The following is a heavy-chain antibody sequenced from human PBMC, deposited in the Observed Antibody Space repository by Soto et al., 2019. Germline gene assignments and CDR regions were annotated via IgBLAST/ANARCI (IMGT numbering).Heavy chain of an antibody. D-gene: IGHD2-2*01. CDR3: AREDIVVVPAVHYYYGMDV. Sequence: GGSLRLSCAASGFTFSSYAMSWVRQAPGKGLEWVSAISGSGGSTYYADSVKGRFTISRDNSKNTLYPQMNSLRAEDTAVYYCAREDIVVVPAVHYYYGMDVWGQGTTVTVSS. CDR1: GFTFSSYA. J-gene: IGHJ6*02. V-gene: IGHV3-23*01. CDR2: ISGSGGST.